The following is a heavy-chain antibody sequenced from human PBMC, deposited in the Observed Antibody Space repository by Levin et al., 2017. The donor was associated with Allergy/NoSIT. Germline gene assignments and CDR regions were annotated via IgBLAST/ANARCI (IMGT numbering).Heavy chain of an antibody. CDR1: GFTFSNYN. D-gene: IGHD2-8*01. V-gene: IGHV3-21*01. CDR2: ISTSSNYI. CDR3: ARGGVPDY. J-gene: IGHJ4*02. Sequence: SCAASGFTFSNYNMNWVRQAPGKGLEWVSSISTSSNYIYYADSVRGRFTISRDNAKNSLYLQMNSLRAEDTAVYYCARGGVPDYWGQGTLVTVSS.